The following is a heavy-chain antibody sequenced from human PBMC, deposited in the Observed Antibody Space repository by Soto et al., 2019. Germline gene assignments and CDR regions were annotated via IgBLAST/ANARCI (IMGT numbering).Heavy chain of an antibody. J-gene: IGHJ4*02. CDR3: AKDGYYYGSGSYCDY. CDR1: GFTFSIYG. D-gene: IGHD3-10*01. Sequence: PGGSLRLSCAASGFTFSIYGMHWFRQAPGKGLEWVAVISYDGSNKYYADSVKGRFTISRDNSKNTLYLQMNSLRAEDTAVYYCAKDGYYYGSGSYCDYWGQGTLVTVSS. CDR2: ISYDGSNK. V-gene: IGHV3-30*18.